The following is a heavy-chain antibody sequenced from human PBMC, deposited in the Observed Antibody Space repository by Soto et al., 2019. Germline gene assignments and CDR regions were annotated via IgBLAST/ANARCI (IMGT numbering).Heavy chain of an antibody. Sequence: QVQLQESGPGLVKPSETLSLTCTVSGGSISSYYWSWIRQPPGKGLEWIGYIYYSGSTNYNPSLKSRVTISVDTSKNQFSLKLSSVTAADTAVYYCARVDQGYSYAVIDYWGQGTLVTVSS. V-gene: IGHV4-59*01. CDR3: ARVDQGYSYAVIDY. CDR1: GGSISSYY. CDR2: IYYSGST. D-gene: IGHD5-18*01. J-gene: IGHJ4*02.